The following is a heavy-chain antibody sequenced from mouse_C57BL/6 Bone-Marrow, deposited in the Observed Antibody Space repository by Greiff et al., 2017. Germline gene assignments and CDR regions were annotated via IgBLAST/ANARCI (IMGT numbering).Heavy chain of an antibody. V-gene: IGHV1-64*01. Sequence: QVQLQQPGAELVKPGASVKLSCKASGYTFTSYWMHWVKQRPGQGLEWIGMIHPNSGSTNYNEKFKSKATLTVDKSSSTAYMQLSSLTSEDSAVYYCARGYYGSLYFAYWGQGTTLTVSS. CDR2: IHPNSGST. CDR3: ARGYYGSLYFAY. D-gene: IGHD1-1*01. CDR1: GYTFTSYW. J-gene: IGHJ2*01.